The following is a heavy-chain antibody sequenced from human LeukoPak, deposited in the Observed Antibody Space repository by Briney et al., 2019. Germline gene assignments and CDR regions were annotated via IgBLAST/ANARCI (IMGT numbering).Heavy chain of an antibody. V-gene: IGHV4-4*07. J-gene: IGHJ6*03. CDR1: GGSISSYY. CDR2: IYTSGST. CDR3: ATDLYCSSTSCYTNYYYYMDV. Sequence: PSETLSLTCTVSGGSISSYYWSWIRQPAGKGLEWIGRIYTSGSTNYNPSLKSRVTMSVDTSKNQFSLKLSSVTAADTAVYYCATDLYCSSTSCYTNYYYYMDVWGKGTTVTVSS. D-gene: IGHD2-2*02.